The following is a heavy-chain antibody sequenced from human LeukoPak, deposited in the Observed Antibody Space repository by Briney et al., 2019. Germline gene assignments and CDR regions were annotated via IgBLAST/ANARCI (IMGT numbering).Heavy chain of an antibody. V-gene: IGHV4-59*01. D-gene: IGHD2-15*01. J-gene: IGHJ1*01. Sequence: PSEALSLTCAVHGGSCDDYYCSWIRQPPGKGLEWIGYVYHSGTTNYNPSLKSRVTISADTSKNQFSLKLNSVTAADTAVYYCAQKAPYSPAYSQHWGQGTLVTVSS. CDR1: GGSCDDYY. CDR2: VYHSGTT. CDR3: AQKAPYSPAYSQH.